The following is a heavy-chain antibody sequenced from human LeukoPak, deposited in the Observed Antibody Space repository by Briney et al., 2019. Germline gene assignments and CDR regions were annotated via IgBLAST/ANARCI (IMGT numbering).Heavy chain of an antibody. CDR1: GGTFSSYA. CDR3: ARALLSHPDIVVVPAAMSPNYYYYYYGMDV. CDR2: IIPIFGTA. D-gene: IGHD2-2*01. Sequence: GASVKVSCKASGGTFSSYAISWVRQAPGQGLEWMGGIIPIFGTANYAQKFQGRVTITADESTSTAYMELSSLRSEDTAVYYCARALLSHPDIVVVPAAMSPNYYYYYYGMDVWGRGTTVTVSS. J-gene: IGHJ6*02. V-gene: IGHV1-69*01.